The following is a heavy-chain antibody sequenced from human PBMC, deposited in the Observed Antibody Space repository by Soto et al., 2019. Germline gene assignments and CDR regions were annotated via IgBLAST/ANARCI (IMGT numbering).Heavy chain of an antibody. CDR3: ARAEQLVPWFDP. CDR1: GYTFTSYY. V-gene: IGHV1-46*03. D-gene: IGHD6-6*01. J-gene: IGHJ5*02. CDR2: INPSGGST. Sequence: ASVTVSCQASGYTFTSYYMHWVRQAPGQGLEWMGIINPSGGSTSYAQKFQGRVTMTRDTSTSTVYMELSSLRSEDTAVYYCARAEQLVPWFDPWGQGTLVTVSS.